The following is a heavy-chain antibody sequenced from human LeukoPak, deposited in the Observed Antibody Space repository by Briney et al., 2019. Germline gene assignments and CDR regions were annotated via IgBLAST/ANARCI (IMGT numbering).Heavy chain of an antibody. Sequence: GGSLRLPCAASGFTFSSYSMNWVRQPPGKGLEWVSYITSTDIYRYYADSVKGRFTISRDNAKNSLYLQMNSLRDEDTAVYYCASQPDFGGKADAFDLWGQGTTVIVSS. J-gene: IGHJ3*01. V-gene: IGHV3-48*02. CDR2: ITSTDIYR. CDR1: GFTFSSYS. D-gene: IGHD4-23*01. CDR3: ASQPDFGGKADAFDL.